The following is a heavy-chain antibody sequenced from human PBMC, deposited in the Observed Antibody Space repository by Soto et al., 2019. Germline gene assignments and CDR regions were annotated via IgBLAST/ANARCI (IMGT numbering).Heavy chain of an antibody. CDR3: ATRKDFFDY. CDR1: GFTFSSYA. J-gene: IGHJ4*02. V-gene: IGHV3-23*01. Sequence: EVQLLESGGGLVQPGGSLRLSCAASGFTFSSYAMSWVRQAPGKGLEWVSGVTGSGSTYYADSAKGRFTISRDNSKNTLYLQMNSLRAEDTAVYYFATRKDFFDYWGQGTLVTVSS. CDR2: VTGSGST.